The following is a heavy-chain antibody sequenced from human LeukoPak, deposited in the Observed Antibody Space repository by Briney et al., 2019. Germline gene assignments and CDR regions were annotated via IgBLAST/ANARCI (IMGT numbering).Heavy chain of an antibody. CDR2: VSAYADDT. Sequence: ASVKVSCKASGYTFTNYGITWVRQAPGQGLEWMGWVSAYADDTNYVQKFQGRITMTTDTSTSTAYVELRSLRSDDTAVYYCARDCIGCHGFDYWGQGTLVTVSP. J-gene: IGHJ4*02. CDR1: GYTFTNYG. V-gene: IGHV1-18*01. CDR3: ARDCIGCHGFDY. D-gene: IGHD2-15*01.